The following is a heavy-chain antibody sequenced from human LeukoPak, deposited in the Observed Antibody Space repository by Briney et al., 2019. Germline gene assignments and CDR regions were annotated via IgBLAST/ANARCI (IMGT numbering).Heavy chain of an antibody. V-gene: IGHV4-4*07. Sequence: SETLSLTCTVSGGSISSYYWSWIRQPAGKGLEWIGRIYTSGSTNYNPSLKSRVTMSVDTSKNQFSLKLSSVTAADTAVYYCAKGPTGSGWYWGYFQHWGQGTLVTVSS. J-gene: IGHJ1*01. CDR3: AKGPTGSGWYWGYFQH. CDR2: IYTSGST. CDR1: GGSISSYY. D-gene: IGHD6-19*01.